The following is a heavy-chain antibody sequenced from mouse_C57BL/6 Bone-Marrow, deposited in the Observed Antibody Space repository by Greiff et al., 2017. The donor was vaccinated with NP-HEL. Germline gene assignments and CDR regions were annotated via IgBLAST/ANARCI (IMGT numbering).Heavy chain of an antibody. CDR1: GYTFTSYW. Sequence: VKLQQPGAELVRPGTSVKLSCKASGYTFTSYWMHWVKQRPGQGLEWIGVIDPSDSYTNYNQKFKGKATLTVDTSSSTAYMQLSSLTSEDSAVYYCARLGLNYWGQGTLVTVSA. CDR2: IDPSDSYT. CDR3: ARLGLNY. J-gene: IGHJ3*01. V-gene: IGHV1-59*01.